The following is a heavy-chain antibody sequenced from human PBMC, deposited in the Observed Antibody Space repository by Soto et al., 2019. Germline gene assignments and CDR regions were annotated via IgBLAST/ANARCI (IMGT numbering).Heavy chain of an antibody. D-gene: IGHD3-22*01. V-gene: IGHV4-4*02. CDR1: GGSISSSNW. Sequence: PSETLSLTCAVSGGSISSSNWWSWVRQPPGKGLEWIGEIYHSGSTNYDPSLKSRVTISVDKSKNQFSLKLSSVTAADTAVYYCACLTYYYDSSGSYWGQGTLVTVSS. J-gene: IGHJ4*02. CDR2: IYHSGST. CDR3: ACLTYYYDSSGSY.